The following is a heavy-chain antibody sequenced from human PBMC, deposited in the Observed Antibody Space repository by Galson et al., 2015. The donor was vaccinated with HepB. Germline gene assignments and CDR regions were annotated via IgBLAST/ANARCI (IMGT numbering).Heavy chain of an antibody. D-gene: IGHD3-10*01. Sequence: SVKVSCKASGGTFSSYTISWVRQAPGQGLEWMGRIIPILGIANYAQKFQGRVTITADKSTSTAYMELSSLRSEDTAVYYCARQEPYGSGSYRGYYWYFDLWGRGTLVTVSS. CDR3: ARQEPYGSGSYRGYYWYFDL. V-gene: IGHV1-69*02. CDR2: IIPILGIA. CDR1: GGTFSSYT. J-gene: IGHJ2*01.